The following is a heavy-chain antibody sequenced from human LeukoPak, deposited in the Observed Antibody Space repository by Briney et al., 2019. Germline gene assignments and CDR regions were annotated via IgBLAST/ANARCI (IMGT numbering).Heavy chain of an antibody. J-gene: IGHJ6*03. CDR1: GFTVSSNS. D-gene: IGHD3-10*01. Sequence: GGSLRLSCAASGFTVSSNSMSWVHQAPGKGLEWVSTTYSGGSTYYADSVKGRFTISRDKSKNTLYLQMNSLRAEDTAVYYCARDGGVSYSYYLDVWGKGTTVTVSS. CDR3: ARDGGVSYSYYLDV. V-gene: IGHV3-53*01. CDR2: TYSGGST.